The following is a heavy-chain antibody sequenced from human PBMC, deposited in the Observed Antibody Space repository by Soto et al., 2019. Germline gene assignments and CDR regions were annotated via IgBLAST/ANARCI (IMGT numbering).Heavy chain of an antibody. D-gene: IGHD5-12*01. V-gene: IGHV6-1*01. CDR3: AREDKLNRGYNYNYFYGMDV. CDR1: GDSVTSNSAA. Sequence: PSQTLSLTCAISGDSVTSNSAAWNWIRQSPSRGLEWLGRTYYRSKWYNDYAVSVKSRITTNPDTSKNQFSLQLNSVTPEDTALYYCAREDKLNRGYNYNYFYGMDVWGQGTTVTVSS. J-gene: IGHJ6*02. CDR2: TYYRSKWYN.